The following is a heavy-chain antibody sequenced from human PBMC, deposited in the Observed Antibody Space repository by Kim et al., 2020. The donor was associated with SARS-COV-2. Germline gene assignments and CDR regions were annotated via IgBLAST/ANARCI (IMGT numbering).Heavy chain of an antibody. CDR2: SRDKANSYST. V-gene: IGHV3-72*01. D-gene: IGHD2-15*01. Sequence: GGSLRPSCAASGLNFSDHYMDWVRQAPGKGLEWVGRSRDKANSYSTEYAASVKGRFIISRDHSQNSVYLQMNSLKAGDTAVYYCTRRIFDAFDIWGQGA. CDR3: TRRIFDAFDI. CDR1: GLNFSDHY. J-gene: IGHJ3*02.